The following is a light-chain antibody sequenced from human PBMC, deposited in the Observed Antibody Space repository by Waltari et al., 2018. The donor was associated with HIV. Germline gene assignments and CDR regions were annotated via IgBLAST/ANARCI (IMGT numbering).Light chain of an antibody. CDR2: AAS. V-gene: IGKV1-12*01. J-gene: IGKJ4*01. Sequence: DIQMTQSPSSVSESVGDRVTITCRASQGISRWLDWYQQKPGKAPKLLIYAASSLHSVVPSRFSGSGSGTDFTLTISSLQPEDFATYYCQQANRPRTLTFVGGTKVEIK. CDR1: QGISRW. CDR3: QQANRPRTLT.